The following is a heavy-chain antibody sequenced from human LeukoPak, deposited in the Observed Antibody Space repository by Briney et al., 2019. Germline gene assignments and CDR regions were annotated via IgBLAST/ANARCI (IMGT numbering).Heavy chain of an antibody. D-gene: IGHD3-3*01. Sequence: GGSLRLSCATSGLTFTNAWMSWFRQAPGKGLEWVAVISYDGSNKYYADSVKGRFTISRDNSKNTLYLQMNSLRAEDTAVYYCAKGTVWDRGGVNYYGMDVWGQGTTVTVSS. J-gene: IGHJ6*02. V-gene: IGHV3-30*18. CDR3: AKGTVWDRGGVNYYGMDV. CDR2: ISYDGSNK. CDR1: GLTFTNAW.